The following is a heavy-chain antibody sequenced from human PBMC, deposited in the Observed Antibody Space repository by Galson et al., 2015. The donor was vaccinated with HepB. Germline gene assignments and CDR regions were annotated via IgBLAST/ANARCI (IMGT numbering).Heavy chain of an antibody. CDR1: GFTFSSYA. V-gene: IGHV3-23*01. Sequence: SLRLSCAASGFTFSSYAMSWVRQAPGKGLEWVSAISGSGGSTYYADSVKGRFTISRDNSKNTLYLQMNSLRAEDTAVYYCAKVIFLGYYYYYGMDVWGQGTTVTVSS. CDR2: ISGSGGST. CDR3: AKVIFLGYYYYYGMDV. J-gene: IGHJ6*02.